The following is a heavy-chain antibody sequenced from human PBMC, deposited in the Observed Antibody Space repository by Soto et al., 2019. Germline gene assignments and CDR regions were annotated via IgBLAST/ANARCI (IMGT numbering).Heavy chain of an antibody. CDR2: IWYDGSNK. D-gene: IGHD2-21*02. J-gene: IGHJ4*02. CDR3: ARARGRCGGDCYSGYFDY. V-gene: IGHV3-33*01. CDR1: GFTFSSYG. Sequence: GGSLRLSCAASGFTFSSYGMHWVRQAPGKGLEWVAVIWYDGSNKYYADSVKGRFTISRDNSKNTLYLQMNSPRAEDTAVYYCARARGRCGGDCYSGYFDYWGQGTLVTVSS.